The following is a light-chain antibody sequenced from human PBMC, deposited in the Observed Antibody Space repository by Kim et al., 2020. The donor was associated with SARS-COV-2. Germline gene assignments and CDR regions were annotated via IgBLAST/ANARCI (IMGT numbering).Light chain of an antibody. CDR1: QSVSSN. V-gene: IGKV3-15*01. CDR3: QQYNNWTPWT. Sequence: SPGERATLSCRASQSVSSNLAWYQQKPGQAPRLLIYGASTRATGIPARFSGSGSGTEFTLTISSLQYEDFAVYYCQQYNNWTPWTFGQGTKVDIK. CDR2: GAS. J-gene: IGKJ1*01.